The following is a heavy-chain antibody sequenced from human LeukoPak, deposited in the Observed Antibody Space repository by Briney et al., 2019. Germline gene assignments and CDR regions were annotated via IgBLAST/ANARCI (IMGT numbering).Heavy chain of an antibody. CDR2: IIPIFGTA. Sequence: SVKVSCKASGYTFTSYDISWVRQAPGQGLECMGGIIPIFGTANYAQKFQGRVTITTDESTSTAYMELSSLRSEDTAVYYCARDVKGTRTFDYWGQGTLVTVSS. V-gene: IGHV1-69*05. CDR3: ARDVKGTRTFDY. J-gene: IGHJ4*02. CDR1: GYTFTSYD. D-gene: IGHD3-10*01.